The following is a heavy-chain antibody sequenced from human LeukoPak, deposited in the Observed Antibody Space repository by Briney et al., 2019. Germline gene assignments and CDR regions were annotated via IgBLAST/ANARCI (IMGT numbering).Heavy chain of an antibody. D-gene: IGHD1-26*01. V-gene: IGHV3-23*01. J-gene: IGHJ4*02. Sequence: GGSLRLSCAASGFTFTSYTMNWVRQAPGKGLEWVSTISGGGGTTYYADSVKGRFTISRDNSKNTLYLQMNSLRAEDTAVYDCAKPRGLTIVGAHFDYWGQGTLVTVSS. CDR2: ISGGGGTT. CDR3: AKPRGLTIVGAHFDY. CDR1: GFTFTSYT.